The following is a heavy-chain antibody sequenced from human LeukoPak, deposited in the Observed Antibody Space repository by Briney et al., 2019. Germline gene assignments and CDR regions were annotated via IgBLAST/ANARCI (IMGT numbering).Heavy chain of an antibody. Sequence: ASVKVSCKASGYTFTGYYMHWVRPAPGQGLEWMGWINPNSGGTNYAQKLQGRVTMTTDTSTSTAYMELRSLRSDDTAVYYCARADDYDSSGSPEGPSFDYWGQGTLVTVSS. CDR3: ARADDYDSSGSPEGPSFDY. D-gene: IGHD3-22*01. CDR1: GYTFTGYY. J-gene: IGHJ4*02. V-gene: IGHV1-2*02. CDR2: INPNSGGT.